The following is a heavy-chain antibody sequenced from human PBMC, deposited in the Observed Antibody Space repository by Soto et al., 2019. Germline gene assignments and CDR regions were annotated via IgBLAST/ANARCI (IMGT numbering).Heavy chain of an antibody. J-gene: IGHJ5*02. D-gene: IGHD2-15*01. CDR1: GGSISGGSNY. CDR3: ATHGCHSPVVAPLRCFDP. CDR2: IYYSGST. Sequence: ETLALTFPVSGGSISGGSNYWGCIRQPAVKVLEWIGSIYYSGSTYYNPSLKSRVTISVYTSKNQFSLKLSSVTAADTAVYYFATHGCHSPVVAPLRCFDPWGQATLVTVS. V-gene: IGHV4-39*01.